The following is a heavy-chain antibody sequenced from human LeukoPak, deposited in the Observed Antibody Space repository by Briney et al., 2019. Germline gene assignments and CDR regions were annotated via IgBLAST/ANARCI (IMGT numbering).Heavy chain of an antibody. CDR1: GFTFSNAW. D-gene: IGHD6-13*01. Sequence: GGSLRLSCAASGFTFSNAWMSWVRQAPGKGLEWVGRIKSITDGGTTDYAAPVKGRFTISRDDSKNTLYLQMNSLKTEDTAVYYCTTRYSSSYWGQGTLVTVSS. J-gene: IGHJ4*02. CDR3: TTRYSSSY. CDR2: IKSITDGGTT. V-gene: IGHV3-15*01.